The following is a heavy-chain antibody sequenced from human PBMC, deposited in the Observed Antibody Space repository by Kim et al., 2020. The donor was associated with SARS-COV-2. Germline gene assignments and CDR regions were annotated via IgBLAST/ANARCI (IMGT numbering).Heavy chain of an antibody. Sequence: GGSLRLSCAASGFTFSSYGMHWVRQAPGKGLEWVAVIWYDGSNKYYVDSVKGRFTISRDNSKNTLYLQMNSLRAEDTAVYYCAKDLCGGDCYSDRAFDIWGQGTMVTVSS. CDR2: IWYDGSNK. J-gene: IGHJ3*02. D-gene: IGHD2-21*02. CDR1: GFTFSSYG. CDR3: AKDLCGGDCYSDRAFDI. V-gene: IGHV3-33*06.